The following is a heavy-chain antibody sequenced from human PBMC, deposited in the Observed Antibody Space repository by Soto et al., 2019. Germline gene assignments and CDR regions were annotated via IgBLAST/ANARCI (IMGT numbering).Heavy chain of an antibody. V-gene: IGHV3-74*01. D-gene: IGHD1-20*01. J-gene: IGHJ4*02. CDR3: ARGEGNNWNDVFDS. Sequence: GGSLRLSCAAPGFTFSSYWMHWVRQAPGKGLVWVSRINPDGSSTRYADSVKGRFTISRDNAKNTLYLQMNSLRAEDTAVYYCARGEGNNWNDVFDSWGQGTLVTVSS. CDR2: INPDGSST. CDR1: GFTFSSYW.